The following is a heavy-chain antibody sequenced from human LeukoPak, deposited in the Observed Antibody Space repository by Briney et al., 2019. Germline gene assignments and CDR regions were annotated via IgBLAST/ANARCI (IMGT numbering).Heavy chain of an antibody. CDR1: GGTFSRFT. Sequence: SVKVSCKASGGTFSRFTISWVRQAPGQGFEWMGGITPIFGTANFAQKFQGRVSITADGSTSTAFMELSSLRSEDTAVYYCAREWGLESSGYYYAYWGQGTLVTVSS. J-gene: IGHJ4*02. D-gene: IGHD3-22*01. V-gene: IGHV1-69*13. CDR3: AREWGLESSGYYYAY. CDR2: ITPIFGTA.